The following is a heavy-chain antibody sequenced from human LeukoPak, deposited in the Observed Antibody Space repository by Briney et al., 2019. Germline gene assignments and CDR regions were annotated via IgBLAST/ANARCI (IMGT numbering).Heavy chain of an antibody. D-gene: IGHD5-24*01. CDR3: ARASDPWLQLT. V-gene: IGHV3-7*05. J-gene: IGHJ5*02. CDR2: IKQDGSGK. CDR1: GFTFSNYW. Sequence: GGSLRLSCAASGFTFSNYWMIWVRQAPGKGLEWVGNIKQDGSGKRYADSVRGRFSISRDNAQTSLYLQTNSLRAEDTAVYYCARASDPWLQLTWGQGTLVTVSS.